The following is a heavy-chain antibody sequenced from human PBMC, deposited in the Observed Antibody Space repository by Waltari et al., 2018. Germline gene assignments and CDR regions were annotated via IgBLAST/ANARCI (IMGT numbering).Heavy chain of an antibody. Sequence: QVQLQESGPGLVKPSQTLSLTCTVSGGSISSGSYYWSWIRQPAGKGLEWLGGIYTSGSTNYNPSRKSRVTISVDTSKNQFSLKLSSVTAADTAVYYCARADSVAVDYWGQGTLVTVSS. V-gene: IGHV4-61*02. CDR3: ARADSVAVDY. CDR1: GGSISSGSYY. D-gene: IGHD6-19*01. J-gene: IGHJ4*02. CDR2: IYTSGST.